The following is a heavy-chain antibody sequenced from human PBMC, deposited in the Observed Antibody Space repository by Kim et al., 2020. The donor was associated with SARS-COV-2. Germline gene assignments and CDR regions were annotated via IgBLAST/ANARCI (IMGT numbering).Heavy chain of an antibody. J-gene: IGHJ6*02. D-gene: IGHD4-4*01. CDR1: GYSISSGYY. CDR2: IYHSGST. CDR3: TRGLQSDYYYFGMDV. Sequence: SETLSLTCTVSGYSISSGYYWGWVRRPPGKGLEWIASIYHSGSTYYNPSLRSRVTISVDTSKNQFSLKVKSVTAADTAMYYCTRGLQSDYYYFGMDVWC. V-gene: IGHV4-38-2*02.